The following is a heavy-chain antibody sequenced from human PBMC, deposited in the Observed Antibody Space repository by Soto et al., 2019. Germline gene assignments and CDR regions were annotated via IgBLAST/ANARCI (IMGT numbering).Heavy chain of an antibody. J-gene: IGHJ3*02. CDR3: ARLGIAVASAAFDI. CDR1: GGSISSYY. D-gene: IGHD6-19*01. Sequence: PSETLSLTCTVSGGSISSYYWSWIRQPPGKGLEWIGYIYYSGSTNYNPSLKSRATISVDTSKNQFSLKLSSVTAADTAVYYCARLGIAVASAAFDIWGQGTMVTVSS. CDR2: IYYSGST. V-gene: IGHV4-59*08.